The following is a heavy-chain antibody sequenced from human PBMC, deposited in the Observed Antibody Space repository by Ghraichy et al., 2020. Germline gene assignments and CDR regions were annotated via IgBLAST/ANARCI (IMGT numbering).Heavy chain of an antibody. V-gene: IGHV1-3*01. CDR2: INAGNGNT. CDR1: GYTFTSYA. Sequence: ASVKVSCKASGYTFTSYAMHWVRQAPGQRLEWMGWINAGNGNTKYSQKFQGRVTITRDTSASTAYMELSSLRSEDTAVYYCARSFCSTSCSAYYYYGMDVWGQGTTVTVSS. D-gene: IGHD2-2*01. J-gene: IGHJ6*02. CDR3: ARSFCSTSCSAYYYYGMDV.